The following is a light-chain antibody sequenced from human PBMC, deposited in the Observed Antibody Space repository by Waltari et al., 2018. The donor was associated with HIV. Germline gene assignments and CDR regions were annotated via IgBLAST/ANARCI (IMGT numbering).Light chain of an antibody. CDR3: AAWDDSLSGRV. CDR2: GSN. CDR1: SSNLGRSF. Sequence: QSVLTLPPSASGTLRRTLTIPCSARSSNLGRSFTCCYQQLPGTAPKLLIYGSNQRPSGVPDRFSGSKSGTSASLAISGLRSEDEADYYCAAWDDSLSGRVFGGGTKLTVL. J-gene: IGLJ3*02. V-gene: IGLV1-47*01.